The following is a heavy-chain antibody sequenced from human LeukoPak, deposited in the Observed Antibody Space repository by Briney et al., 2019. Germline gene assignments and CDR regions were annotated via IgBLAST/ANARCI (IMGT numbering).Heavy chain of an antibody. CDR1: GFIFSSYW. D-gene: IGHD6-19*01. Sequence: GGSLRLSCVASGFIFSSYWMNWVRHTPGKGLEWVAGIEGDGSEKDDMDYVKGRFTISRDNAKKSLHLQMNSLRAEDTGVYYCAGGSGWLIDYWGQGTLVTVSS. CDR3: AGGSGWLIDY. J-gene: IGHJ4*02. V-gene: IGHV3-7*03. CDR2: IEGDGSEK.